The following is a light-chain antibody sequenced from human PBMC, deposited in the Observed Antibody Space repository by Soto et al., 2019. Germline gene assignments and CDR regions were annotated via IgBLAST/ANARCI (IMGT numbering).Light chain of an antibody. J-gene: IGLJ1*01. V-gene: IGLV2-23*01. CDR3: CSFAGSRTYV. CDR1: SRDVGSYNL. Sequence: SYLAQPAYLSRSPGQSITLSYNGTSRDVGSYNLVSWYQQHPGNAPKLIIYEGTKRPSGVSYRFSGSKSGNTASPTISGLQEEDEGDYHCCSFAGSRTYVFGTGTKVTVL. CDR2: EGT.